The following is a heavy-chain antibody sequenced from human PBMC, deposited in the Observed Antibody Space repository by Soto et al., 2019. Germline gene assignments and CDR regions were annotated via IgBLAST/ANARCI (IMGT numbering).Heavy chain of an antibody. CDR2: INTDGSST. CDR1: GLTFSSYW. CDR3: ARSPYDSSGYYVGDFDY. J-gene: IGHJ4*02. Sequence: GGSLRLSCAASGLTFSSYWMHWVRQAPGKGLVWVSRINTDGSSTIYADSVKGRFTISRDNAKNTLYLQMNSLRAEDTAVYYCARSPYDSSGYYVGDFDYWGQGTLVTVSS. V-gene: IGHV3-74*01. D-gene: IGHD3-22*01.